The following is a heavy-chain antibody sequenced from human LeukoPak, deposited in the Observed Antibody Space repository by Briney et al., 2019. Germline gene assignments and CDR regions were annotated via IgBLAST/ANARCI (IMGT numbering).Heavy chain of an antibody. V-gene: IGHV4-59*08. D-gene: IGHD6-13*01. CDR1: GGSISSYY. CDR2: IYYSGST. Sequence: SETLSLTCTVSGGSISSYYWSWIRQPPGKGLEWIGYIYYSGSTNYNPSLKSRVTISVDTSKNQFSLKLSSVTAADTAVYYCARHVPYSSSWLTVADAFDIWGQGTMVTVSS. CDR3: ARHVPYSSSWLTVADAFDI. J-gene: IGHJ3*02.